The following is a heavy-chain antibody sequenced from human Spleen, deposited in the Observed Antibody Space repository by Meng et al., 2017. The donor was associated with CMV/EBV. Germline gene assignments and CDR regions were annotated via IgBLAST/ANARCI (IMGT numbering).Heavy chain of an antibody. CDR2: DGSNP. Sequence: DGSNPHYADSVKGRFTISRDNSKNTLYLQINSLRAEDTAVYYCARDPTTYYYFDYWGQGTLVTVSS. CDR3: ARDPTTYYYFDY. V-gene: IGHV3-33*01. J-gene: IGHJ4*02. D-gene: IGHD1-14*01.